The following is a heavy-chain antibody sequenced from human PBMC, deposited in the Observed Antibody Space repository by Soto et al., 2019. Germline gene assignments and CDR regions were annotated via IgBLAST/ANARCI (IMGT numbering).Heavy chain of an antibody. CDR3: TRGQNIHSSGYYADY. V-gene: IGHV3-49*03. CDR2: IRSKAYGGTT. Sequence: GGSLRLSCTASGFTFGDYARSWFRQAPGKGLEWVGFIRSKAYGGTTEYAASVKGRFTISRDDSKSIAYLQMNSLKTEDTAVYYCTRGQNIHSSGYYADYWGQGTLVTVSS. D-gene: IGHD3-22*01. CDR1: GFTFGDYA. J-gene: IGHJ4*02.